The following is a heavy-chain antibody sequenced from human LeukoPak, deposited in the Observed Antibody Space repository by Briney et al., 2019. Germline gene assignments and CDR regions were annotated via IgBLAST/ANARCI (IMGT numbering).Heavy chain of an antibody. CDR1: GGSFSGYY. J-gene: IGHJ4*02. D-gene: IGHD4-23*01. CDR3: ARGNDYGGNRGAVDL. V-gene: IGHV4-34*01. Sequence: SETLSLTCAVYGGSFSGYYWSWIRQPPGKGLEWIGEINHSGSTNYNPSLKSRVTISVDTSKNQFSLKLSSVTAADTAVYYCARGNDYGGNRGAVDLWGQGTLVTVSS. CDR2: INHSGST.